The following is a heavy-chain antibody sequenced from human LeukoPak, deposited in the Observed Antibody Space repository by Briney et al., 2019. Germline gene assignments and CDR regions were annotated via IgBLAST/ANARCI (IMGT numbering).Heavy chain of an antibody. CDR2: ISTYNGST. D-gene: IGHD2-15*01. CDR3: ARDLLYCSGGSCPFDY. CDR1: GYTFTSYG. V-gene: IGHV1-18*01. Sequence: GASVKVSCKASGYTFTSYGISWVRQAPGQGLEWVGWISTYNGSTNYAQKLQGRVTMTTDTSTSTAYMELRSLRSDDTAVYYCARDLLYCSGGSCPFDYWGQGTLVTVSS. J-gene: IGHJ4*02.